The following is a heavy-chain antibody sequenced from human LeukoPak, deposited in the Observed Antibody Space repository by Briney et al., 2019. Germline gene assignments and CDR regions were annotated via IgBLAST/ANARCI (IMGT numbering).Heavy chain of an antibody. Sequence: ASVKVSCKASGYTFTSYGISWVRQAPGQGLEWMGWISAYNGNTNYAQKFQGRVTITADKSTSTAYMELSSLRSEDTAVYYCAREISYCSSTSCPFDYWGQGTLVTVSS. D-gene: IGHD2-2*01. CDR2: ISAYNGNT. V-gene: IGHV1-18*01. J-gene: IGHJ4*02. CDR3: AREISYCSSTSCPFDY. CDR1: GYTFTSYG.